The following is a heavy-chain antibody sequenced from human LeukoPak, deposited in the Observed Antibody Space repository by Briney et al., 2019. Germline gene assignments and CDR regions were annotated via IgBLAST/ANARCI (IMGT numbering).Heavy chain of an antibody. V-gene: IGHV3-33*01. J-gene: IGHJ5*01. D-gene: IGHD5-18*01. CDR1: GLSLTTHG. CDR2: IWYDGSNK. CDR3: ASVYSYGWFDY. Sequence: GKSLRLSCAASGLSLTTHGMHWVRQAPGKGLEWVAVIWYDGSNKYYADSVKGRFTISRDNSKNTLYLQMNSLRAEDKAVYYCASVYSYGWFDYWGQGTLVTVSS.